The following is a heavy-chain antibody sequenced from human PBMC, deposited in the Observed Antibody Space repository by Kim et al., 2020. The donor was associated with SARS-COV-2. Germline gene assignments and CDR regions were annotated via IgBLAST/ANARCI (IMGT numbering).Heavy chain of an antibody. J-gene: IGHJ4*02. CDR1: GYTLTELS. V-gene: IGHV1-24*01. Sequence: ASVKVSCKVSGYTLTELSMHWVRQAPGKGLEWMGGFDPEDGETIYAQKFQGRVTMTEDTSTDTAYMELSSLRSEDTAVYYCATEGHRWPAAIRGLFDYWGQGTLVTVSS. D-gene: IGHD2-2*01. CDR3: ATEGHRWPAAIRGLFDY. CDR2: FDPEDGET.